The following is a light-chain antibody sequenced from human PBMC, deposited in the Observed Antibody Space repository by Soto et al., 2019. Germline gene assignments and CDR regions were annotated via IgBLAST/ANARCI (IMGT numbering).Light chain of an antibody. Sequence: EIVLTQSPATLSLPPGERATLSCRASQSVGSYLAWYQQKPGQAPRLLIYDTSDRATGIPARFSGSGSGTDFTLTISSLEPEDFAVYYCQQRWNWPLTFGGGTKVEIK. CDR1: QSVGSY. V-gene: IGKV3-11*01. J-gene: IGKJ4*01. CDR3: QQRWNWPLT. CDR2: DTS.